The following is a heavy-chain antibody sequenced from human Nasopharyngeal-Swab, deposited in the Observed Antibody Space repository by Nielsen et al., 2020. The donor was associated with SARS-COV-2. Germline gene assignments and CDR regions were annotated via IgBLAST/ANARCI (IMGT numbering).Heavy chain of an antibody. V-gene: IGHV4-39*01. CDR3: ARHGAPSLWFGELLAYYYYGMDV. Sequence: SETLSLTFAVYGGSFSGYYWGWIRQPPGKGLEWIGSIYYSGSTYYNPSLKSRVTISVETSKNQFSLKLSSVTAADTAVYYCARHGAPSLWFGELLAYYYYGMDVWCQGTTVTVSS. CDR1: GGSFSGYY. D-gene: IGHD3-10*01. CDR2: IYYSGST. J-gene: IGHJ6*02.